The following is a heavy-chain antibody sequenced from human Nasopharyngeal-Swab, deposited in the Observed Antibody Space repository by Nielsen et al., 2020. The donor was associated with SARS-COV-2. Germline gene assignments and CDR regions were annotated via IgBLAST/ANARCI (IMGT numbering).Heavy chain of an antibody. D-gene: IGHD4/OR15-4a*01. CDR3: ASEGADFDI. V-gene: IGHV3-48*01. CDR2: LSSRSGSK. J-gene: IGHJ3*02. Sequence: WIRQPPGKRLEWVSYLSSRSGSKYYADSVKGRFTISRDNTKNSLYLQMNSLRVEDTAVYYCASEGADFDIWGQGTMVTVSS.